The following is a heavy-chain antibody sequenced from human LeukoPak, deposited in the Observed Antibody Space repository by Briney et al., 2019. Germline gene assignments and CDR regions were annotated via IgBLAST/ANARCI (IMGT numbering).Heavy chain of an antibody. D-gene: IGHD6-13*01. V-gene: IGHV6-1*01. CDR3: AKEFTAAAGTLGSFDY. CDR2: TYYRSKWYN. CDR1: GDSVPSNSAA. J-gene: IGHJ4*02. Sequence: SQTLSLTCAISGDSVPSNSAAWNWIRQSPSRGLEWLGRTYYRSKWYNDYAVSVKSRITINPDTSKNQFSLQLNSVTPEDTAVYYCAKEFTAAAGTLGSFDYWGQGTLVTVSS.